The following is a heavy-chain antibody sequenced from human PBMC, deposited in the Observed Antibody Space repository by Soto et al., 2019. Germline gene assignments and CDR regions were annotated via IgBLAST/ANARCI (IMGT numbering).Heavy chain of an antibody. Sequence: GGSLRLSCAASGFTFSSYWMHWVRQAPGKGLVWVSRINSDGSSTSYADSVKGRFTISRDNAKNTLYLQMNSLRDEDTAVYYCARERGYSYGLDYWGQGTLVTVSS. CDR1: GFTFSSYW. V-gene: IGHV3-74*01. J-gene: IGHJ4*02. CDR2: INSDGSST. D-gene: IGHD5-18*01. CDR3: ARERGYSYGLDY.